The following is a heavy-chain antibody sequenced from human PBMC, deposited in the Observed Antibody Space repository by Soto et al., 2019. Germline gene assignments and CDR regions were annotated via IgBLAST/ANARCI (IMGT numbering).Heavy chain of an antibody. CDR2: IIPIRGIA. J-gene: IGHJ3*02. Sequence: QVQLVQSGAEVKKPGSSVKVSCKASGGTFSSYTISWVRQAPGQGLEWMGRIIPIRGIANYAQKFQGRVTITADKSTSTAYMELSSLRSEDTAVYYCARDNPTGPHDAFDIWGQGTMVTVSS. CDR1: GGTFSSYT. V-gene: IGHV1-69*08. D-gene: IGHD7-27*01. CDR3: ARDNPTGPHDAFDI.